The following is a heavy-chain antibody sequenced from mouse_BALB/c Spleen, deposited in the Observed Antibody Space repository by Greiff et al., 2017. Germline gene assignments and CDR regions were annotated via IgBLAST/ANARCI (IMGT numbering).Heavy chain of an antibody. Sequence: QVHVKQSGPQLVRPGASVKISCKASGYSFTSYWMHWVKQRPGQGLEWIGMIDPSDSETRLNQKFKDKATLTVDKSSSTAYMQLSSPTSEDSAVYYCARSARLRGGYYAMDYWGQGTSVTVSA. V-gene: IGHV1S127*01. CDR3: ARSARLRGGYYAMDY. CDR1: GYSFTSYW. D-gene: IGHD1-2*01. J-gene: IGHJ4*01. CDR2: IDPSDSET.